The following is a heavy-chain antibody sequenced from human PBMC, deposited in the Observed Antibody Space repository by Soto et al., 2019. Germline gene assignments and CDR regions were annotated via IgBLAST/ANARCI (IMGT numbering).Heavy chain of an antibody. D-gene: IGHD6-6*01. Sequence: SLRLSCAASGFTFSSYAMHWVRQAPGKGLEWVAVISYDGSNKYYADSVKGRFTISRDNSKNTLYLQMNSLRAEDTAVYYCARALKSSSSPNYWGQGTLVTVS. CDR1: GFTFSSYA. J-gene: IGHJ4*02. CDR2: ISYDGSNK. V-gene: IGHV3-30-3*01. CDR3: ARALKSSSSPNY.